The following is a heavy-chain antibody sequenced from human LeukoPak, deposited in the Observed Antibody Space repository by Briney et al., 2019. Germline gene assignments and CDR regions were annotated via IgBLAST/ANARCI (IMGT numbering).Heavy chain of an antibody. CDR2: FDPEDGET. V-gene: IGHV1-24*01. J-gene: IGHJ4*02. D-gene: IGHD3-3*01. CDR1: GYTLTELS. CDR3: ATGLSYYDFWSGRIY. Sequence: GSSVKVSCKVSGYTLTELSMHWVRQAPGKGLEWMGGFDPEDGETIYAQKFQGRVTMTEDTSTDTAYMELSSLRSEDTAVYYCATGLSYYDFWSGRIYWGQGTPVTVSS.